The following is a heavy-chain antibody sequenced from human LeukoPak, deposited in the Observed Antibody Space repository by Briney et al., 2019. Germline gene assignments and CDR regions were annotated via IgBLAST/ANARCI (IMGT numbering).Heavy chain of an antibody. Sequence: ASVKVSCKASGYSFTSYYIHWVRQAPGQGLEWMGRINPSSGGTNYAQKFQGRVTMTRDTSTSTAYMELRSLRSDDTAVYYCARDSVLLWFGELWENWFDPWGQGTLVTVSS. CDR2: INPSSGGT. V-gene: IGHV1-2*06. CDR1: GYSFTSYY. J-gene: IGHJ5*02. CDR3: ARDSVLLWFGELWENWFDP. D-gene: IGHD3-10*01.